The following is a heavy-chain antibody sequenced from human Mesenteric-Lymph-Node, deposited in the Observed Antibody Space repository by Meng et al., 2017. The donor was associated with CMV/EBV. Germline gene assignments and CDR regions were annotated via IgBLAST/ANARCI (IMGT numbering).Heavy chain of an antibody. CDR3: ARDHSCSSTSCYRWFDP. CDR2: ISSSSSSI. D-gene: IGHD2-2*02. Sequence: GESLKISCTASGFIFSNAWMNWVRQAPGKGLEWISYISSSSSSIYYADSVKGRFTVSRDNAKNSLYLQMNSLRAEDTAVYYCARDHSCSSTSCYRWFDPWGQGTLVTVSS. J-gene: IGHJ5*02. V-gene: IGHV3-48*04. CDR1: GFIFSNAW.